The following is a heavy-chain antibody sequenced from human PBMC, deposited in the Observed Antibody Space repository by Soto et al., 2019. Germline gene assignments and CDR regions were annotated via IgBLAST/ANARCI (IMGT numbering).Heavy chain of an antibody. CDR3: ARHYDILTGALQN. D-gene: IGHD3-9*01. J-gene: IGHJ1*01. CDR2: IYYSGST. CDR1: GGSISSYY. V-gene: IGHV4-59*08. Sequence: TSETLSLTCTVSGGSISSYYWSWIRQPPGKGLEWIGYIYYSGSTNYNPSLKSRVTISVDTSKNQFSLKLSSVTAADTAVYYCARHYDILTGALQNWGQGTLVTVSS.